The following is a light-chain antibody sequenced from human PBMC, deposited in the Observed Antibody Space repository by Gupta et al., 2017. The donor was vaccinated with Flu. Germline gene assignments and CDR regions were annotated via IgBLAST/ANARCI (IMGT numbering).Light chain of an antibody. CDR2: GAS. Sequence: ERATLTCRASQSVSSSYLAWYQQNPGQAPRLLIYGASSRATGIPDRFSGSGSGTDFTLTISRLEPEDFAVYYCQQYGSSPYTFGQGTKLEIK. CDR1: QSVSSSY. CDR3: QQYGSSPYT. J-gene: IGKJ2*01. V-gene: IGKV3-20*01.